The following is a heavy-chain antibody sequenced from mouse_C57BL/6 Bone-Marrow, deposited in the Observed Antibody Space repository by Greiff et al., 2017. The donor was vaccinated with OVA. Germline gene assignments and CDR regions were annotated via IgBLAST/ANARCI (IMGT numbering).Heavy chain of an antibody. V-gene: IGHV1-81*01. J-gene: IGHJ1*03. CDR3: ARRYYYSWYFDV. CDR1: GYTFTSYG. D-gene: IGHD1-1*01. Sequence: QVQLQQSGAELARPGASVKLSCKASGYTFTSYGISWVKQRTGQGLEWIGEIYPRSGITYYNEKFKGKATLTADKSSSTAYMELRSLTSEDSAVYFCARRYYYSWYFDVWGTGTTVTVSS. CDR2: IYPRSGIT.